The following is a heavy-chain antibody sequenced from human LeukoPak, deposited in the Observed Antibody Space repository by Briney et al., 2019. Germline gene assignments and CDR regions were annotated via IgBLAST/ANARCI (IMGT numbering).Heavy chain of an antibody. V-gene: IGHV4-59*08. D-gene: IGHD2-15*01. J-gene: IGHJ4*02. Sequence: KPSETLSLTCTVSGGSISSYYWSWIRQPPGKGLEWIGYIYYSGSTNYNPSLKSRVTISVDTSKNQFSLKLSSVTAADTAVYYCASGRYCTGGSCYGIPNYWGQGTLVTVSS. CDR3: ASGRYCTGGSCYGIPNY. CDR1: GGSISSYY. CDR2: IYYSGST.